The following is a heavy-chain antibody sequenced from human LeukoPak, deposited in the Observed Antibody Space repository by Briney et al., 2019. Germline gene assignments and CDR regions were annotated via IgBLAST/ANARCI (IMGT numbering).Heavy chain of an antibody. J-gene: IGHJ3*02. Sequence: GASVKVSCKASGDTFTSYDINWVRQATGQGLEWMGWMNPNSGNTVYAQKFQGRVTITRSTSISTAYMELRTLRSEDTAVYYCARARSSVSSDAFDIWGQGTMVTVSS. CDR2: MNPNSGNT. D-gene: IGHD3-22*01. CDR1: GDTFTSYD. V-gene: IGHV1-8*03. CDR3: ARARSSVSSDAFDI.